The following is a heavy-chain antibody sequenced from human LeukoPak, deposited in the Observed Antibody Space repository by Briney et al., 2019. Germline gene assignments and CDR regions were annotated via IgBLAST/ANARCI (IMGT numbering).Heavy chain of an antibody. CDR1: GYTFTTYG. Sequence: ASVKVSCKASGYTFTTYGIRWGRQAPGQGLEWMGWISAYNGNTNYAQKLQGRVTMTTDTSTSTAYMELRSLRSDDTAVYYCARVIGSGFPLKPDASDIWGQGTMVTVSS. CDR3: ARVIGSGFPLKPDASDI. D-gene: IGHD6-19*01. CDR2: ISAYNGNT. J-gene: IGHJ3*02. V-gene: IGHV1-18*01.